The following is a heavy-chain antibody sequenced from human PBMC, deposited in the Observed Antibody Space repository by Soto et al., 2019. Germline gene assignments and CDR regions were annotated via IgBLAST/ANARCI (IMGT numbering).Heavy chain of an antibody. CDR2: IIPSFGTA. D-gene: IGHD2-21*01. V-gene: IGHV1-69*05. CDR1: GDTVSRFA. CDR3: ARVYSQYGMDV. J-gene: IGHJ6*02. Sequence: QVQLVQSGTEMKKPGSSVKVSCKVSGDTVSRFAINWVRQAPGQGLEWMGGIIPSFGTANYAQKFHGKVTIHWYDSTSIGYMELSSLGSQGTAVYYCARVYSQYGMDVWGQGTTITVSS.